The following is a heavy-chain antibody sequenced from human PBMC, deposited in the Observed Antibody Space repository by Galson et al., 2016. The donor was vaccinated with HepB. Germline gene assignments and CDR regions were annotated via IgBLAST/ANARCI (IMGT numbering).Heavy chain of an antibody. J-gene: IGHJ4*02. CDR2: IRSKANNYAT. CDR3: TRQDRATGTIG. D-gene: IGHD1-7*01. CDR1: GFTFSGSA. Sequence: SLRLSCAASGFTFSGSAMHWVRQASGKGLEWVGRIRSKANNYATAYVVSVKGRFTISRDDSKNTAYLQMNSLKTEDTAVYYCTRQDRATGTIGWGQGTLVTVSS. V-gene: IGHV3-73*01.